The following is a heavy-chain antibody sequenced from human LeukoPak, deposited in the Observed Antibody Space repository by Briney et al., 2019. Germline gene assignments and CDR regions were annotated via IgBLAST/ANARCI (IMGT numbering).Heavy chain of an antibody. CDR3: ASHDDSNWFDP. V-gene: IGHV4-39*01. CDR2: IYYSGST. D-gene: IGHD1-1*01. J-gene: IGHJ5*02. Sequence: PSETLSLTCTVSVGSISSSSYYWGWIRQPPGRGLEWIGSIYYSGSTYYNPSLKSRVTISVDTSKNQFSLKLSSVTAADTAVYYCASHDDSNWFDPWGQGTLVTVSS. CDR1: VGSISSSSYY.